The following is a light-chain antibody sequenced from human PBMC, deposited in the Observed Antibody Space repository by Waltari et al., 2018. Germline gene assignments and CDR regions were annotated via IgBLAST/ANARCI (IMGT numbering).Light chain of an antibody. CDR3: SSYGRNNTDL. CDR2: DVH. Sequence: QSALTQPPSASGSPGQSVTISCTGTSSDIGVYNFVSWYQQHPGKAPRRMIYDVHKRPSGVPDRFSGSKSGNTASLTVSGLQAEDEADYYCSSYGRNNTDLFGGGTKVTVL. J-gene: IGLJ2*01. CDR1: SSDIGVYNF. V-gene: IGLV2-8*01.